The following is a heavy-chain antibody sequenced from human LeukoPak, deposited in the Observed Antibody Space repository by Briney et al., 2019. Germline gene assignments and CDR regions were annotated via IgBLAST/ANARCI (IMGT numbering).Heavy chain of an antibody. D-gene: IGHD4-17*01. V-gene: IGHV1-18*01. CDR1: NYTFSDYD. CDR3: AREDDRSFGAYDC. Sequence: ASVKVSCKASNYTFSDYDVTWVRQAPGQGLEWMGWVSKYTGNADYAPKFQGRVSMTTDTSTRTAYMELRSLRPDDTAVYLCAREDDRSFGAYDCWGQGTLVTVS. J-gene: IGHJ4*02. CDR2: VSKYTGNA.